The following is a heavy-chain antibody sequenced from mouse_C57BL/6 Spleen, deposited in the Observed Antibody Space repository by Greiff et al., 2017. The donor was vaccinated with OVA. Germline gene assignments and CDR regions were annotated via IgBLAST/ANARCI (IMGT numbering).Heavy chain of an antibody. CDR3: AKKDIYYGSGGAMDY. Sequence: VKLMESGPGLVQPSQSLSITCTVSGFSLTSYGVHWVRQSPGKGLEWLGVIWRGGSTDYNAAFMSRLSITKDNSKSQVFFKMNSLQADDTAIYYCAKKDIYYGSGGAMDYWGQGTSVTVSS. D-gene: IGHD1-1*01. J-gene: IGHJ4*01. CDR1: GFSLTSYG. CDR2: IWRGGST. V-gene: IGHV2-5*01.